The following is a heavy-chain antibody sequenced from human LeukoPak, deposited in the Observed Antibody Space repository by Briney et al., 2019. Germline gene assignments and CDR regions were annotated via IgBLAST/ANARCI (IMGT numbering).Heavy chain of an antibody. CDR3: ARGDLPALGRPCDY. D-gene: IGHD2-21*02. CDR2: ISSSSSYI. J-gene: IGHJ4*02. V-gene: IGHV3-21*01. CDR1: GFTFSSYS. Sequence: GGSLRLSCAASGFTFSSYSMNWVRQAPGNGLEWVSSISSSSSYIYYADSVKGRFTISRDNAKNSLYLQMNSLRAEDTAVYYCARGDLPALGRPCDYWGQGTLVTVSS.